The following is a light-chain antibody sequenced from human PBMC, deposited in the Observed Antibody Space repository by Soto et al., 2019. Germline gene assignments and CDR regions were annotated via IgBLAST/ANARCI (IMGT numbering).Light chain of an antibody. CDR2: YDI. CDR3: QVWDTSSDHVV. V-gene: IGLV3-21*04. CDR1: NIGSKN. J-gene: IGLJ3*02. Sequence: SYELTQPPSVSVAPGKTAGIPCGGDNIGSKNVHWYQQKPGQAPLLVMYYDIDRPSGIPERFSGSNSGNTATLTISRVEAGDEADYYCQVWDTSSDHVVFGGGTKLTVL.